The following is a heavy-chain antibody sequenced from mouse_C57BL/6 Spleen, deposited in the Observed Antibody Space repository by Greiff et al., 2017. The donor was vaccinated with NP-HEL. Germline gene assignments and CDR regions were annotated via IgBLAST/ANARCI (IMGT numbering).Heavy chain of an antibody. CDR1: GFTFRDYY. CDR2: SNYDGSST. D-gene: IGHD2-1*01. J-gene: IGHJ2*01. V-gene: IGHV5-16*01. Sequence: VKLVESEGGLVQPGSSMKLSCTASGFTFRDYYMAWVRQVPEKGLEWVANSNYDGSSTYYLDSLKSRFIISRDNAKNILYLQMSSLKSEDTATYYCARERRNGNGYFDYWGQGTTLTVSS. CDR3: ARERRNGNGYFDY.